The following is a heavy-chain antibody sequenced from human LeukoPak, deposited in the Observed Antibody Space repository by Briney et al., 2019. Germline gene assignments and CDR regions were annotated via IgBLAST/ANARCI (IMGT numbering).Heavy chain of an antibody. CDR2: IYYSGTT. D-gene: IGHD1-14*01. Sequence: SETLSLTCTVSGGSFSSSDYYWGWIRQPPGKWLEWIGSIYYSGTTYYNPSLKSRVTISVDTSKKQFSLKLRSVTAADTAVYYCARHEWGITNAFDIWGQGTMVTVSS. CDR1: GGSFSSSDYY. CDR3: ARHEWGITNAFDI. J-gene: IGHJ3*02. V-gene: IGHV4-39*01.